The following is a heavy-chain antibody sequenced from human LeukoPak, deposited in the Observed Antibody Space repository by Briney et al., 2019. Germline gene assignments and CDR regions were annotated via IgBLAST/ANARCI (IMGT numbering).Heavy chain of an antibody. Sequence: SQTLSLTCDISGDSVSSNIAAWGWIRQSPSRCLEWLGRTYYRSKWNYDYAESVKSRITINTETSKNQFYLHMNSVAPEDTAVYYCARITYGGVGPWGQGTLVTVSS. V-gene: IGHV6-1*01. CDR2: TYYRSKWNY. J-gene: IGHJ5*02. D-gene: IGHD4-23*01. CDR1: GDSVSSNIAA. CDR3: ARITYGGVGP.